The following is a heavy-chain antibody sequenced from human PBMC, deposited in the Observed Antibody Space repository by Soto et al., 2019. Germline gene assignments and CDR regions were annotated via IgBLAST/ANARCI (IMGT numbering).Heavy chain of an antibody. CDR1: GFTFNDYW. V-gene: IGHV3-74*01. CDR3: ARGGNDYAIHRGHDY. J-gene: IGHJ4*02. CDR2: LNSDGSST. Sequence: EVQLVESGGGLVQPGGSLSLSCAASGFTFNDYWMHWVRQAPGKGLVWVSRLNSDGSSTNYADSVKGRFTISRDNAKNTLYLQMNSLRVENTAVYYCARGGNDYAIHRGHDYCGQGTLVTVSA. D-gene: IGHD4-17*01.